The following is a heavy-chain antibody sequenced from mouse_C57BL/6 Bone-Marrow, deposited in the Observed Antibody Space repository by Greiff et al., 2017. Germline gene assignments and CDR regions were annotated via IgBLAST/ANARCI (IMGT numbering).Heavy chain of an antibody. CDR3: ARVYYGSRWYFDV. CDR2: ISDGGSYT. D-gene: IGHD1-1*01. CDR1: GFTFSSYA. Sequence: EVNVVESGGGLVKPGGSLKLSCAASGFTFSSYAMSWVRQTPEKRLEWVATISDGGSYTYYPDNVKGRFTISRDNAKNNLYLQMSHLKSEDTAMYYCARVYYGSRWYFDVWGTGTTVTVSS. J-gene: IGHJ1*03. V-gene: IGHV5-4*03.